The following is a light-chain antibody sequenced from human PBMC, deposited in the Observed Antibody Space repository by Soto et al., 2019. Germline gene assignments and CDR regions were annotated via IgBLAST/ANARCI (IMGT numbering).Light chain of an antibody. CDR3: QHYGRSPYT. Sequence: ELVLTQSPGTLSLSPGERATVSCRASETISSTLLAWYQQKPGQAPRLLIYGASNRVPGIPERFSGRGSGTDFIFTVSRLEPEDFELYYCQHYGRSPYTFGQGTKVDIK. CDR1: ETISSTL. CDR2: GAS. J-gene: IGKJ2*01. V-gene: IGKV3-20*01.